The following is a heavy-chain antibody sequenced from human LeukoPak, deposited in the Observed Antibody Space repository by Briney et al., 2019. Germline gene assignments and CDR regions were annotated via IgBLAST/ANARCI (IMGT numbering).Heavy chain of an antibody. CDR3: ARGPSYTAMADWYFDL. Sequence: GRSLRLSCAASGFTFSDYYMSWIRQAPGKGLEWVSYISSSGSTIYYADSVKGRFTISRDNAKNSLYLQMNSLRAEDTAVYYCARGPSYTAMADWYFDLWGRGTLVTVSS. D-gene: IGHD5-18*01. J-gene: IGHJ2*01. CDR2: ISSSGSTI. V-gene: IGHV3-11*01. CDR1: GFTFSDYY.